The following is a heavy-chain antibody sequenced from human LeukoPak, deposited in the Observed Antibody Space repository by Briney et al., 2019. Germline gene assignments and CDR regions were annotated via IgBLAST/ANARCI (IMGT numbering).Heavy chain of an antibody. D-gene: IGHD2-2*01. J-gene: IGHJ6*03. Sequence: PSETLSLTCTVSGGSISSYYWSWIRQPPGKGLEWIGYIYYSGSTNYNPSLKGRVTISVDTSKNQFSLKLSSVTAADTAVYYCARDGCSSTSCSHYYYYYMDVWGKGTTVTVSS. CDR2: IYYSGST. CDR1: GGSISSYY. V-gene: IGHV4-59*01. CDR3: ARDGCSSTSCSHYYYYYMDV.